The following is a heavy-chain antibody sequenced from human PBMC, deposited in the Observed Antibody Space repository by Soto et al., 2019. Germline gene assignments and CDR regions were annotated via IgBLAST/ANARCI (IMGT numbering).Heavy chain of an antibody. CDR2: IYPSGTT. J-gene: IGHJ6*01. D-gene: IGHD2-8*01. Sequence: SETLSLTCSRSGGSVTISINYCSWIRQHPGKGLEWIGYIYPSGTTYYSPSFKSRVTISIDTSKNEFSLKLTSVTAADTAVYYCARDSRTNPDAPSYYYCNMDVWGEVSTAAV. CDR3: ARDSRTNPDAPSYYYCNMDV. V-gene: IGHV4-61*01. CDR1: GGSVTISINY.